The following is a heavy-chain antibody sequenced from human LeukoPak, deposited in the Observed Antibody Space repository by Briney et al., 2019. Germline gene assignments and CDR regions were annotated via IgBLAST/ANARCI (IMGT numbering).Heavy chain of an antibody. CDR3: ARVFVSGWYYFDY. Sequence: GGYLRLSCAASGFTVSNNYMSWVRQAPGKGLERVSVIYGGGNTYYADSVKGRFTISRDNSKNTLYLQMNSLRAEDTAVYYCARVFVSGWYYFDYWGQGTLVTVSS. J-gene: IGHJ4*02. V-gene: IGHV3-53*01. D-gene: IGHD6-19*01. CDR1: GFTVSNNY. CDR2: IYGGGNT.